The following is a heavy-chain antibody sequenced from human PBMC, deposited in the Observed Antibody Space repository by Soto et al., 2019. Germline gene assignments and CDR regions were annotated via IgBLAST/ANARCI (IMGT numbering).Heavy chain of an antibody. Sequence: HPGGSLRLSCPATGFTFSTCAMNWVRQAPGKGLEWVSTISGSGSTTYYADSVKGRFTISRDNFKNTLYLQMNSLRVEDTAVYYCAKDRSRSYGRGGRCKSDYW. CDR3: AKDRSRSYGRGGRCKSDY. D-gene: IGHD2-15*01. CDR2: ISGSGSTT. V-gene: IGHV3-23*01. CDR1: GFTFSTCA. J-gene: IGHJ4*01.